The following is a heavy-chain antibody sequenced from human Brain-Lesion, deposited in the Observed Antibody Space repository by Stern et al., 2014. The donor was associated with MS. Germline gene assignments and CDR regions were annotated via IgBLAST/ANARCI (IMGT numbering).Heavy chain of an antibody. J-gene: IGHJ4*02. D-gene: IGHD1-14*01. Sequence: VQLVQSGGDLVQPGRSLRLSCAAFGFTFDDYAMHWVRQAPGKGLEWVAGINWNSGTIGYADSVKGRFTTSRDNAYSSLYLQMNSLRPEDTALYYCARDITGSSAYFAYWGQGTLVTVSS. CDR2: INWNSGTI. V-gene: IGHV3-9*01. CDR1: GFTFDDYA. CDR3: ARDITGSSAYFAY.